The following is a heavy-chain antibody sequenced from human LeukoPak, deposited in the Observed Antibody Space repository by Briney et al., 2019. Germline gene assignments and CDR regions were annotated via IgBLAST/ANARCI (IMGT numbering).Heavy chain of an antibody. V-gene: IGHV1-69*01. CDR1: GGTFSSYA. CDR3: ARRYSGMDV. J-gene: IGHJ6*02. Sequence: ASVKVSCKASGGTFSSYAISWVRQAPGQGLEWMGGIIPIFGTANYAQKFQGRVTITADESTSTAYMELSSLKASDTAMYYCARRYSGMDVWGQGTTVTVSS. CDR2: IIPIFGTA.